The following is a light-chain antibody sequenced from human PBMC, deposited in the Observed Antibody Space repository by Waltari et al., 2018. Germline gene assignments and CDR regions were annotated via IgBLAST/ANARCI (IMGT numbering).Light chain of an antibody. V-gene: IGKV3-20*01. CDR2: GAS. Sequence: EIVLTQSPGTLSLSPGERATLSCRASQSVTSNYLAWYQQKPGQAPRPLIYGASSRATDIPGRFSGSGSGTDFTLTISRLEPEDFAVYYCQHYGSSPETFGQGTKLEIK. CDR1: QSVTSNY. CDR3: QHYGSSPET. J-gene: IGKJ2*01.